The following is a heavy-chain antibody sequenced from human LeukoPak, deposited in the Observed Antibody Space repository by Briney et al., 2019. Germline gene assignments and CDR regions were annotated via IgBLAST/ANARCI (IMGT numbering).Heavy chain of an antibody. CDR1: GFTFTSYG. CDR2: IWDDGNNK. J-gene: IGHJ5*02. D-gene: IGHD2-8*01. CDR3: ARDNGEWRLNWFDH. V-gene: IGHV3-33*01. Sequence: QTGGSLRLSCAASGFTFTSYGMHWVRQAPGKGLDWVALIWDDGNNKYYADSVKGRFTISRDNSKNTLYLQMNSLRAEDTAVYYCARDNGEWRLNWFDHWGQGTLVTVSS.